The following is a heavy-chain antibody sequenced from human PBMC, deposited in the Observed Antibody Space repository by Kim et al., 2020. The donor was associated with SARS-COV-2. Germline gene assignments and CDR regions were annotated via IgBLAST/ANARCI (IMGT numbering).Heavy chain of an antibody. J-gene: IGHJ4*02. D-gene: IGHD3-9*01. CDR2: IYYSGST. V-gene: IGHV4-39*07. CDR3: ARGKPVLRYFDCTNYFDY. CDR1: GGSISSSSYY. Sequence: SETLSLTCTVSGGSISSSSYYWGWIRQPPGKGLEWIGSIYYSGSTYYNPSLKSRVTISVDTSKNQFSLKLSSVTAADTAVYYCARGKPVLRYFDCTNYFDYWGQGTLVTVSS.